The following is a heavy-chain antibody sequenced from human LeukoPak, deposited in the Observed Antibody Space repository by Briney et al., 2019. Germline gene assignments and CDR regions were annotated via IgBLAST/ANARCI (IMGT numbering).Heavy chain of an antibody. CDR3: TKGRDGYSYDAFDI. Sequence: GGSLRLSCAASGFTFDDYAMHWVRQAPGKGLEWVSGISWNSGSIGYADSVKGRFTISRDNAKNSLYVQMNSLRAEDTALYYCTKGRDGYSYDAFDIWGQGTLVTVSS. CDR2: ISWNSGSI. CDR1: GFTFDDYA. V-gene: IGHV3-9*01. J-gene: IGHJ3*02. D-gene: IGHD5-24*01.